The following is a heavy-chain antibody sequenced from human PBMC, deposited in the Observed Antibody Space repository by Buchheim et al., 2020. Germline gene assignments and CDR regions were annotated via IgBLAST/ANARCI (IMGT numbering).Heavy chain of an antibody. D-gene: IGHD1-1*01. Sequence: EVQLLESGGGLVQPGGSLRLSCVASGFTFSKHDMNWVRQAPGKGPQWVSGITIGGDTYYADSVKGRVTISRDNSKDTLYLQMNSLRAEDTAIYYCANLQLPSNWGQGNL. CDR1: GFTFSKHD. CDR3: ANLQLPSN. J-gene: IGHJ4*02. V-gene: IGHV3-23*01. CDR2: ITIGGDT.